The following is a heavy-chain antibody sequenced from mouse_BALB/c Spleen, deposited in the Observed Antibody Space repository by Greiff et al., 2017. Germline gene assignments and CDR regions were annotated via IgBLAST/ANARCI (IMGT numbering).Heavy chain of an antibody. J-gene: IGHJ1*01. D-gene: IGHD2-2*01. V-gene: IGHV5-6-4*01. Sequence: EVMLVESGGGLVKPGGSLKLSCAASGFTFSSYTMSWVRQTPEKRLEWVATISSGGSYTYYPDSVKGRFTISRDNAKNTLYLQMSSLKSEDTAMYYCTRERGGYDGYFDVWGAGTTVTVSS. CDR1: GFTFSSYT. CDR3: TRERGGYDGYFDV. CDR2: ISSGGSYT.